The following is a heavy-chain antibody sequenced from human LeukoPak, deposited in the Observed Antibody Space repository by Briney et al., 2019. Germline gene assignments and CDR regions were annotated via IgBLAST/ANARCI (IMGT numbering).Heavy chain of an antibody. D-gene: IGHD1-1*01. J-gene: IGHJ4*02. CDR3: AKDGTTTITFDY. CDR1: GFTFSSYA. V-gene: IGHV3-23*01. Sequence: GGSLRLSCAASGFTFSSYAMSWVRQAPGKGLEWVSVVSGSGGDTYYRDSVKGRYTISRDNSKNTLYLQMNSLRAEDTAVYYCAKDGTTTITFDYWGQGTLVTVSS. CDR2: VSGSGGDT.